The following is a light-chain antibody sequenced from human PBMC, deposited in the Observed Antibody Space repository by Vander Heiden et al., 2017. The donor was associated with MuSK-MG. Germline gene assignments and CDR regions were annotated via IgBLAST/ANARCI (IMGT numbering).Light chain of an antibody. CDR1: QSVSSN. V-gene: IGKV3-15*01. CDR2: GAS. Sequence: DIVMTQSPATLSVSPGERATLSCRASQSVSSNLAWYQQKPGQAPELLIYGASTRATGIPARFSGSGSGTEFTLTISSLQSEDFAAYYCQQYNNWHRGFGQGTKVEIK. CDR3: QQYNNWHRG. J-gene: IGKJ1*01.